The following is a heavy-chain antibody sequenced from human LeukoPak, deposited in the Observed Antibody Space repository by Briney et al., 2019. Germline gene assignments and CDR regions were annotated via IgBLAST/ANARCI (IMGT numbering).Heavy chain of an antibody. V-gene: IGHV4-34*01. CDR2: INHSGST. J-gene: IGHJ4*02. Sequence: PSETLSLTCAVYGGSFSGYYWSWIRQPPGKGLEWIGEINHSGSTNYNPSLKSRVTISVDTSKNQLSLKLSSVTAADTAVYYCARGGSLERPSFPFDYWGQGTLVTVSS. CDR3: ARGGSLERPSFPFDY. CDR1: GGSFSGYY. D-gene: IGHD1-1*01.